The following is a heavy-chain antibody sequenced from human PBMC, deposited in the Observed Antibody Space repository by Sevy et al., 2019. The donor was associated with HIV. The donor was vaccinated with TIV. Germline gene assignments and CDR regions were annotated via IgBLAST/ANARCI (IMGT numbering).Heavy chain of an antibody. J-gene: IGHJ4*02. CDR3: ARGGGGGLGGNFDY. CDR2: INPNSGGT. D-gene: IGHD3-16*01. V-gene: IGHV1-2*02. CDR1: GYTFTGYY. Sequence: ASVKVSCKASGYTFTGYYMHWVRQAPGQGLEWMGWINPNSGGTNYAQKFQDKVTMNMDTSISTNYMELRGLRSDETAVYYCARGGGGGLGGNFDYWGQGTLVTVSS.